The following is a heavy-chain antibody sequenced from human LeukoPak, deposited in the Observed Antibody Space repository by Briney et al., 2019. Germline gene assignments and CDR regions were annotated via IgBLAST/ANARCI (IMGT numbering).Heavy chain of an antibody. D-gene: IGHD6-13*01. CDR1: GYTFTGHY. J-gene: IGHJ5*02. V-gene: IGHV1-2*02. CDR2: INPNSGGT. CDR3: ARDTHALSSSLVSGWFDP. Sequence: ASVKVSCKASGYTFTGHYMHWVRQAPGQGLEWMGWINPNSGGTNYAQKFQGRVTMTRDTSISTAYMELSRMRSDDTAVYYCARDTHALSSSLVSGWFDPWGQGTLVTVSS.